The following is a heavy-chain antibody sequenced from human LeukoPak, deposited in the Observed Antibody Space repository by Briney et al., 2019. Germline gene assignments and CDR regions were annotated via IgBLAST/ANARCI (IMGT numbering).Heavy chain of an antibody. CDR3: ARDPTVYYDSSGYQFDY. Sequence: PGGSLRLSCAASGFTFSSYSMNWVRQAPGKGLEWVSSISSSSSYIYYADSVKGRFTISRDNAKNSLYLQMNSLRAEDTAVYYCARDPTVYYDSSGYQFDYWGQGTLVTVSS. J-gene: IGHJ4*02. D-gene: IGHD3-22*01. CDR1: GFTFSSYS. CDR2: ISSSSSYI. V-gene: IGHV3-21*01.